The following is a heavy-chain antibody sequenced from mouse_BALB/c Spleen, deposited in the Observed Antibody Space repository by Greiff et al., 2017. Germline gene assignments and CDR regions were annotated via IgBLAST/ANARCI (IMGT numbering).Heavy chain of an antibody. CDR2: INPNYDST. CDR3: ARLEYGFYWYFDV. V-gene: IGHV1-18*01. Sequence: VQLQQSGAELVRPGSSVKISCKASGYTFTDYNMDWVKQSHGKSLEWIGDINPNYDSTSYNQKFKGKATLTVDKSSSTAYMELRSLTSEDTAVYYCARLEYGFYWYFDVWGAGTTVTVSS. CDR1: GYTFTDYN. D-gene: IGHD2-10*02. J-gene: IGHJ1*01.